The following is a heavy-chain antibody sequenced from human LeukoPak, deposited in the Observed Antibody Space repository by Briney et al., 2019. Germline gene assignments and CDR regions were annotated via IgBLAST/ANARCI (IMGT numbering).Heavy chain of an antibody. D-gene: IGHD6-13*01. CDR2: IIPIFGTA. CDR3: ASPDLRVTSIAAAGAFDY. CDR1: GGTFSSYA. V-gene: IGHV1-69*13. J-gene: IGHJ4*02. Sequence: SVKVSCKASGGTFSSYAISWVRQAPGQGLEWMGGIIPIFGTANYAQEFQGRVTITADESTSTAYMELSSLRSEDTAVYYCASPDLRVTSIAAAGAFDYWGQGTLVTVSS.